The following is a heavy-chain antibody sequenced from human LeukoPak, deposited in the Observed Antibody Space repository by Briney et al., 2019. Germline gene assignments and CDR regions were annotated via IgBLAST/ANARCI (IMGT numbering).Heavy chain of an antibody. CDR1: GFTFSTST. V-gene: IGHV3-48*02. J-gene: IGHJ4*02. CDR2: ISSSSSTI. CDR3: ASGTYKHYYFDY. D-gene: IGHD1-14*01. Sequence: GGSLRLSCAASGFTFSTSTVNWVHQAPGKGLEWVSSISSSSSTIYYADSVKGRFTISRDNAKNSLYLQMNSLRDEDTAVYYCASGTYKHYYFDYWGQGALVTVSS.